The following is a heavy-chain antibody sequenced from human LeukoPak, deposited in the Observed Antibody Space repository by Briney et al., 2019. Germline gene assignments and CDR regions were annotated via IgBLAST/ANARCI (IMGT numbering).Heavy chain of an antibody. J-gene: IGHJ5*02. CDR3: ARGSSSRKWFDP. V-gene: IGHV4-34*01. D-gene: IGHD6-13*01. CDR2: INHSGST. CDR1: GGSFSGYY. Sequence: PSETLSLTCAVYGGSFSGYYWSWIRQPPGKGLGWIGEINHSGSTNYNPSLKSRVTISVDTSKNQFSLKLSSVTAADTAVYYCARGSSSRKWFDPWGQGTLVTVSS.